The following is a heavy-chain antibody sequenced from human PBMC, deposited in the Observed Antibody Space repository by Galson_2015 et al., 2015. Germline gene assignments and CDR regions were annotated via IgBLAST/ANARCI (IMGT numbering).Heavy chain of an antibody. CDR2: TYYRSKWYN. Sequence: CAISGDSVSSNSAAWNWIRQPPSRGLEWLGRTYYRSKWYNDYAVSVKSRITINPDTSKNQFSLQLNSVTPEDTAVYYCARDNYGSGSSRALAGGNWFDPWGQGTLVTVSS. J-gene: IGHJ5*02. CDR1: GDSVSSNSAA. V-gene: IGHV6-1*01. CDR3: ARDNYGSGSSRALAGGNWFDP. D-gene: IGHD3-10*01.